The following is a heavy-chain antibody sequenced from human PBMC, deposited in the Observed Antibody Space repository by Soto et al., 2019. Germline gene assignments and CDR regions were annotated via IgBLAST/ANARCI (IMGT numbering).Heavy chain of an antibody. Sequence: PSLTCSVSGASIYNGGYFCSWIRQSPGKGLEWIGHIHHSGSTNYNPSLQSRVTMSVDTSKSQFSLKLNSVSAADTAVYYCARHYNSGSYPLDYWGQGTLVTVSS. CDR2: IHHSGST. D-gene: IGHD3-10*01. V-gene: IGHV4-30-2*06. CDR3: ARHYNSGSYPLDY. J-gene: IGHJ4*02. CDR1: GASIYNGGYF.